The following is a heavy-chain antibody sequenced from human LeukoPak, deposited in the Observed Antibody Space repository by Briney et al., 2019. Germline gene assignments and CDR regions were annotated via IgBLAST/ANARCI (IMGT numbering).Heavy chain of an antibody. CDR2: ISDNSGNT. CDR1: GFTFTTYA. D-gene: IGHD3-16*01. J-gene: IGHJ4*02. Sequence: GGSLRLSCAASGFTFTTYAMSWVRQAPGQGLEWVSAISDNSGNTYYADSVKGRFTISRDNSENTLYLQMNSLRAEDTAVYYCAKMGRYGGTADLHWGQGTLVTVSS. CDR3: AKMGRYGGTADLH. V-gene: IGHV3-23*01.